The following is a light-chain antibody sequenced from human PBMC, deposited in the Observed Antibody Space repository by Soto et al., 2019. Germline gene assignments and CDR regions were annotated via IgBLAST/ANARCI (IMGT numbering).Light chain of an antibody. V-gene: IGLV2-14*01. CDR1: SSDVGGYNY. J-gene: IGLJ1*01. Sequence: QSVLAQPAPVSGSPGQSITISCTGTSSDVGGYNYVSWYQQHPGKAPKLMIYEVSNRPSGVSNRFSGSKSGNTASLTISGLQAEDEADYYCSSYTSSSTLVFXTGTKGTVL. CDR3: SSYTSSSTLV. CDR2: EVS.